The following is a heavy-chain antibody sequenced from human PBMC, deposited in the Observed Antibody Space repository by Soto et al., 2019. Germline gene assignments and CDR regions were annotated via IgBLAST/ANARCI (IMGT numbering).Heavy chain of an antibody. Sequence: QVQLVESGGRVVQPGRSLRLSCAASGFTFNSNAMHWVRQAPGKGLEWVAVISFDGSDTFYGDSVKVRFTISRDNSENTLYLQMNSLRAEDTAVYYCARDHDNRSWYGYLDYWGQGTLVTVS. V-gene: IGHV3-33*01. D-gene: IGHD6-13*01. J-gene: IGHJ4*02. CDR2: ISFDGSDT. CDR3: ARDHDNRSWYGYLDY. CDR1: GFTFNSNA.